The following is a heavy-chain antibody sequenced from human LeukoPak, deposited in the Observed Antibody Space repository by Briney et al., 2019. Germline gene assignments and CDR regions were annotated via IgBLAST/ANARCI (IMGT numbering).Heavy chain of an antibody. CDR2: ISSSSSYI. Sequence: GGSLRLSCAASGFTFTTYWMSWVRQAPGKGLEWVSSISSSSSYIYYADSVKGRFTISRDNAKNSLYLQMNSLRAEDTAVYYCARDSGTWGAFDIWGQGTMVTVSS. D-gene: IGHD3-16*01. CDR3: ARDSGTWGAFDI. V-gene: IGHV3-21*01. J-gene: IGHJ3*02. CDR1: GFTFTTYW.